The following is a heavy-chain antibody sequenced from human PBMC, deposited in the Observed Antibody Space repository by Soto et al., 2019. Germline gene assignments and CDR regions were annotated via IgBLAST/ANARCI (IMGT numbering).Heavy chain of an antibody. V-gene: IGHV4-59*01. CDR1: GGSISSYY. Sequence: SETLSLTCTVSGGSISSYYWSWIRQPPGKGLEWIGYIYYSGSTNYNPSLKSRVTISVDTSKNQFSLKLSSVTAADTAVYYCPVVVTNYYYGMDVWGQGTTVTVSS. D-gene: IGHD2-15*01. CDR3: PVVVTNYYYGMDV. CDR2: IYYSGST. J-gene: IGHJ6*02.